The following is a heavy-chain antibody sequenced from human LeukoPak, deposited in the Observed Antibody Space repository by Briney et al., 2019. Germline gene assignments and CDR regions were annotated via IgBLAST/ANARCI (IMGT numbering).Heavy chain of an antibody. CDR2: INPTGGST. CDR3: ARGLFQLDY. V-gene: IGHV1-46*01. J-gene: IGHJ4*02. D-gene: IGHD2-21*01. CDR1: GYTFTSYY. Sequence: GASVKVSCKASGYTFTSYYVHWVRQAPGQGLEWLGIINPTGGSTTYAQKFQGRVTMTRDTSTSTVNMELSSLRSEDTAVYFCARGLFQLDYWGQGTLVTVSS.